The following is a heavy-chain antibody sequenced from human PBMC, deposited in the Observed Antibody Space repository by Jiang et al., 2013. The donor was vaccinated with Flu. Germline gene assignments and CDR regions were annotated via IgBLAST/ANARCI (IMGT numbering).Heavy chain of an antibody. CDR3: ARRALRGGDYFDY. CDR2: ISWNSGGI. Sequence: VQLVESGGGLVQPGRSLRLSCAASGFTFDDYAMHWVRQAPGKGLEWVSGISWNSGGIGYADSVKGRFTISRDNAKNSLYLQMNSLRAEDTALYCCARRALRGGDYFDYWGQGTLVTVSS. CDR1: GFTFDDYA. J-gene: IGHJ4*02. V-gene: IGHV3-9*01. D-gene: IGHD2-21*01.